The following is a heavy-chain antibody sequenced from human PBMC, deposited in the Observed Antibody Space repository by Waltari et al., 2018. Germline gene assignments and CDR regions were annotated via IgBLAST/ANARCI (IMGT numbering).Heavy chain of an antibody. V-gene: IGHV4-39*01. CDR3: ARKTTGTILDY. Sequence: QLQLQESGPGLVKPSETLSLTCAVSADSISSSNYWAWIRQPPGKGLEWIGTSSYSGGTEYNSSLKRRVTIAADTSKTQFSLKLSSVTAADTAVYYCARKTTGTILDYWGQGTLVIVSS. J-gene: IGHJ4*02. CDR1: ADSISSSNY. D-gene: IGHD1-1*01. CDR2: SSYSGGT.